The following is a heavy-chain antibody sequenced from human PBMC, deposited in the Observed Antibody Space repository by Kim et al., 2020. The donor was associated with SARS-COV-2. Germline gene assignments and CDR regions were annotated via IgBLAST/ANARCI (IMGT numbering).Heavy chain of an antibody. CDR3: SRGYSGGPIYAFDI. CDR2: IANKANSYTT. Sequence: GGSLRLSCVASGNRFSDQYMDWVRQGPGKGLQWVGRIANKANSYTTEYAASVRGRFTISRDDSKNSLYLQMSNLKTEDTAVYFCSRGYSGGPIYAFDIWGHGTMVTVSS. J-gene: IGHJ3*02. CDR1: GNRFSDQY. D-gene: IGHD6-19*01. V-gene: IGHV3-72*01.